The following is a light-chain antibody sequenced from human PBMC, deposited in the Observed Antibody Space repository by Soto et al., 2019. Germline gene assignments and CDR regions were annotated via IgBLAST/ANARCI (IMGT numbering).Light chain of an antibody. CDR2: DNY. V-gene: IGLV1-51*01. CDR1: SSSIGNNY. J-gene: IGLJ2*01. CDR3: GTWDSSLSVVV. Sequence: QSVLTQPPSVSGAPGQKVTISCSGSSSSIGNNYVYWYQQLPGTAPKLLIYDNYKRPSGIAGQFSGSKSGTSATLGITGLQTGDEADYYCGTWDSSLSVVVFGGGTKLTVL.